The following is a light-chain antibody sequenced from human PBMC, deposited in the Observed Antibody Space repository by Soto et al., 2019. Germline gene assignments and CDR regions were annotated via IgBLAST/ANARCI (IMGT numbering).Light chain of an antibody. J-gene: IGLJ1*01. CDR1: ITDIGAYNY. Sequence: QSALTQPASVSGSPGQSITICCTGTITDIGAYNYVSWYQQHPGKAPKLLIYGVSSRPSGVSNRFSGPKSGNAAYLTISGLQADDEAEYYCSSYTSSITPYVFGTGTKVTVL. CDR2: GVS. CDR3: SSYTSSITPYV. V-gene: IGLV2-14*01.